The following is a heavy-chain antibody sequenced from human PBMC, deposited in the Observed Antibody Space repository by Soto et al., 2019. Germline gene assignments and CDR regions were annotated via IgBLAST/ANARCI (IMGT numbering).Heavy chain of an antibody. CDR2: ISSSSSYI. V-gene: IGHV3-21*01. J-gene: IGHJ6*02. Sequence: PGGSLRLSCAASGFTFSNYSMHWVRQAPGKGLEWVSSISSSSSYIYYAASLKGRFTISRDNAKNSLYLQMNSLRAEDTAVYYCARDRVITATAGGGRHYYYGMDVWGQGTTVTVSS. D-gene: IGHD4-17*01. CDR1: GFTFSNYS. CDR3: ARDRVITATAGGGRHYYYGMDV.